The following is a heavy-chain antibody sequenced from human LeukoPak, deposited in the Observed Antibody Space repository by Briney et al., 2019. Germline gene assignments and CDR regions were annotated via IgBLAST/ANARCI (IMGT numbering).Heavy chain of an antibody. D-gene: IGHD1-14*01. J-gene: IGHJ4*02. CDR2: INHSGST. CDR1: GGSFSGYY. V-gene: IGHV4-34*01. Sequence: SETLSLTCAVYGGSFSGYYWSWIRQPPGKGLEWIGEINHSGSTNYNPSLKSRVTISVDTSKNQFSLKLSSVTAADTAVYYCAGGRREPQITGPFDYWGQGTLVTVSS. CDR3: AGGRREPQITGPFDY.